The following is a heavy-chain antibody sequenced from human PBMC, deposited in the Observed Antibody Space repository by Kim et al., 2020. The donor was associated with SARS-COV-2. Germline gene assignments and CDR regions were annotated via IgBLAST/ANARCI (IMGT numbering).Heavy chain of an antibody. V-gene: IGHV3-21*01. CDR2: ISSSSSSYI. CDR1: GFTFSSYS. CDR3: ARAEEDYYDSGGYHYYYGMDV. D-gene: IGHD3-22*01. Sequence: GGSLRLSCAASGFTFSSYSMNWVRQAPGKGLEWVSSISSSSSSYIYYADSVKGRFTISRDNAKNSLYLQMNSLRAEDTAVYYCARAEEDYYDSGGYHYYYGMDVWGQGTTVTVSS. J-gene: IGHJ6*02.